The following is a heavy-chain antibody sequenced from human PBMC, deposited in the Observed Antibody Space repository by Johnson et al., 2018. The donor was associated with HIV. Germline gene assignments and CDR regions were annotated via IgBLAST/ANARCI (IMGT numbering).Heavy chain of an antibody. CDR3: ATDLFSLILEDDAFDT. CDR2: IISERDGGTT. J-gene: IGHJ3*02. V-gene: IGHV3-15*01. CDR1: GFNFNHAW. Sequence: VQLVESGGGLLKPGKSLRLSCEASGFNFNHAWMSWVRQAPGKGLEWVGRIISERDGGTTDYSAPVKDRFTISRDDSTNTLYLQMNSLKIEDTAVYYCATDLFSLILEDDAFDTWGQGTMVTVSS.